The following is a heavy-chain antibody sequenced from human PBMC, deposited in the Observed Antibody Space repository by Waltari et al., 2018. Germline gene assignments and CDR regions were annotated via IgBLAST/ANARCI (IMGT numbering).Heavy chain of an antibody. CDR2: IYHSGST. D-gene: IGHD5-12*01. V-gene: IGHV4-38-2*01. CDR3: ASVPEMATHY. Sequence: QVQLQESGPGLLKPSETLSLTCAVSGYSISSGYYWGWIRQPPGKGLEWIGSIYHSGSTYYNPSLKSRVTISVDTSKNQFSLKLSSVTAADTAVYYCASVPEMATHYWGQGTLVTVSS. J-gene: IGHJ4*02. CDR1: GYSISSGYY.